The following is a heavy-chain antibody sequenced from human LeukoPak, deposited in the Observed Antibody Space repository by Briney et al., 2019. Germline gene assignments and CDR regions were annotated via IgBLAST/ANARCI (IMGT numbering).Heavy chain of an antibody. J-gene: IGHJ6*02. CDR2: IKQDGSNK. D-gene: IGHD3-10*01. CDR1: GFTFSSYW. Sequence: GGSLRLSCAASGFTFSSYWMSWVRQAPGKGLEWVANIKQDGSNKYYADSVKGRFTISRDNSKNTLYLQMNSLRAEDTAVYYCAKDKVPYGSGSYFLGGMDVWGQGTTVTVSS. V-gene: IGHV3-7*01. CDR3: AKDKVPYGSGSYFLGGMDV.